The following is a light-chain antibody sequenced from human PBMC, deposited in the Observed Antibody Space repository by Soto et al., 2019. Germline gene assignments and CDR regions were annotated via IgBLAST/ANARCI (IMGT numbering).Light chain of an antibody. J-gene: IGKJ1*01. CDR2: WAS. V-gene: IGKV4-1*01. CDR3: QRYFRPWT. Sequence: DIVMTQSPDSLAVSLGERATINCKSSQSVLYSSNNKNYLAWYQQKPGQPPKLLIYWASTRESGVPDRVSGSGCVTNLTLTISSLQAEDVAVYYCQRYFRPWTFGQGTKVEIK. CDR1: QSVLYSSNNKNY.